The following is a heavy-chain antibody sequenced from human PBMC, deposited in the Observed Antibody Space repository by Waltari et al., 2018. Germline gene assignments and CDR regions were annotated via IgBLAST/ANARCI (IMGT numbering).Heavy chain of an antibody. J-gene: IGHJ4*02. D-gene: IGHD5-18*01. CDR3: ARGSRGYSYG. V-gene: IGHV4-61*01. CDR2: IYYSGST. Sequence: QVHLQESGPGLVTPSETLSLTCTVSGGSVSSGSYYWSWIRQPPGKGLEWSGYIYYSGSTNYNPSLKSRVTISVDTSKNQFALKLTSVTAADTAVYYCARGSRGYSYGWGQGTLVTVSS. CDR1: GGSVSSGSYY.